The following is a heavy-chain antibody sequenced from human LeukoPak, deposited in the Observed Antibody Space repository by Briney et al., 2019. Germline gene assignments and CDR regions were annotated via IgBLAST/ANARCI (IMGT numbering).Heavy chain of an antibody. D-gene: IGHD4-23*01. J-gene: IGHJ4*02. Sequence: GGSLRLSCAASGSSVITNYMNWVRQAPGKGLEWVSVIYSGGSTYYADSVKGRFTISRDNSKNSLYLQMNSLRAEDTAVYYCARDLPVVYWGQGTLVTVSS. V-gene: IGHV3-53*01. CDR3: ARDLPVVY. CDR2: IYSGGST. CDR1: GSSVITNY.